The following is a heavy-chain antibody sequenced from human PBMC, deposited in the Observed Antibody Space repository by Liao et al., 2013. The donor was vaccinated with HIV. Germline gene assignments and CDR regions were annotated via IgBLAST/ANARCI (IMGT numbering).Heavy chain of an antibody. CDR3: ASEPQATWGATPSIDY. CDR2: IYTSGST. J-gene: IGHJ4*02. Sequence: QLQLQESGPGLVKPSETLSLTCTVSGGSISSSSYYWGWIRQPPGKGLEWIGRIYTSGSTNYNPSLKSRVIISVDTSKNQFSLKLSSVTAADTAVYYCASEPQATWGATPSIDYWGQGTLVTVSS. V-gene: IGHV4-61*05. CDR1: GGSISSSSYY. D-gene: IGHD7-27*01.